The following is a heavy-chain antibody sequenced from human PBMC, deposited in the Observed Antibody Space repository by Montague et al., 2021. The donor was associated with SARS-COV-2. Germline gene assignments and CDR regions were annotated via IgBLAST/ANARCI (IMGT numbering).Heavy chain of an antibody. J-gene: IGHJ4*02. V-gene: IGHV4-34*01. CDR3: ARGTLSENIALVVLLGGLYYFDA. CDR1: GGSFSNHY. D-gene: IGHD2/OR15-2a*01. CDR2: SNERGIT. Sequence: SETLSLTCAVYGGSFSNHYWSWIRQPPGKGLEWIGDSNERGITNYNPSLQSRVTISVDTSKNQFSLRLSSVTAADTAVYYCARGTLSENIALVVLLGGLYYFDAWGQGTLVAVSS.